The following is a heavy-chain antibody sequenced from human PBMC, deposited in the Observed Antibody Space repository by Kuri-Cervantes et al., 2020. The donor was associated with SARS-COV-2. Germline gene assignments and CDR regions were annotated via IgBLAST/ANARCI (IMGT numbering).Heavy chain of an antibody. CDR2: IXWDDDK. Sequence: SGPTLVXPTXTLXXXCTFSGFSLNTSGMCVSWIRQPPRKXLEWXXXIXWDDDKYXSTSLRTRLSISXXTSKDQVVLTMTNMDPVDTAXYYCVRIRATTVIADYWGQGTLVTVSS. J-gene: IGHJ4*02. D-gene: IGHD4-11*01. V-gene: IGHV2-70*01. CDR1: GFSLNTSGMC. CDR3: VRIRATTVIADY.